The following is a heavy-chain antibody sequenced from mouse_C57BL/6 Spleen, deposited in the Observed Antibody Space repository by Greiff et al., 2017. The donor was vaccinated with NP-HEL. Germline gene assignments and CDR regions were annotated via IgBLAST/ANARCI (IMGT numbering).Heavy chain of an antibody. CDR1: GYAFSSSW. D-gene: IGHD2-2*01. Sequence: VQLQQSGPELVKPGASVKISCKASGYAFSSSWMNWVKQRPGKGLEWIGRIYPGDGDTNYNGKFKGKATLTADKSSSTAYMQLSSLTSEDSAVYFCANQYGYDEGDFDYWGQGTTLTVSS. V-gene: IGHV1-82*01. CDR2: IYPGDGDT. J-gene: IGHJ2*01. CDR3: ANQYGYDEGDFDY.